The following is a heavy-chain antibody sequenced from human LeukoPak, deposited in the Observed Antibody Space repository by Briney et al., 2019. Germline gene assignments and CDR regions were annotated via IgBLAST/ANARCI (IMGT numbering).Heavy chain of an antibody. CDR3: ARASPNWNPPDY. Sequence: PSATLSLTCTVSGGSLSGFYWSSIRQPPGKGLEWIGYIYNSGSTDYNPSLKSRVTISEDTSNNQFSLKLNFVTAADTAVYYCARASPNWNPPDYWGQGTLVTVSS. V-gene: IGHV4-59*08. CDR2: IYNSGST. CDR1: GGSLSGFY. D-gene: IGHD1-1*01. J-gene: IGHJ4*02.